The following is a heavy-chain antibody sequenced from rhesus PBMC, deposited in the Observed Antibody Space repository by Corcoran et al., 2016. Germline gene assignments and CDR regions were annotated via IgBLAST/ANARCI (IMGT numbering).Heavy chain of an antibody. Sequence: QAQLVQSGAEVKTPGASVTVSCKASRFTLGSYASSWVRQAPGQGLEWRGVIIPLVGITNYAGKFQCRVTIAADTSTSTAYMEVSSLRSEDTAVYYCAREGIAAALDYWGQGVLVTVSS. CDR1: RFTLGSYA. J-gene: IGHJ4*01. D-gene: IGHD6-43*01. V-gene: IGHV1-198*02. CDR3: AREGIAAALDY. CDR2: IIPLVGIT.